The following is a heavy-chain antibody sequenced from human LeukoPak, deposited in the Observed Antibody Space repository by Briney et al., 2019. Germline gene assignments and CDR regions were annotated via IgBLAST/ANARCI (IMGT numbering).Heavy chain of an antibody. J-gene: IGHJ4*02. V-gene: IGHV4-30-4*01. CDR3: ARAPGHTLWSSGWYSFDY. CDR1: GGSISSGDYY. D-gene: IGHD6-19*01. CDR2: IYYSGST. Sequence: SQTLSLTCTVSGGSISSGDYYWSWIRQPPGKGLEWIGYIYYSGSTYYNPSLKSRVTISVDTSKNQFSLKLSSVTAADTAVYYCARAPGHTLWSSGWYSFDYWGQGTLVTVSS.